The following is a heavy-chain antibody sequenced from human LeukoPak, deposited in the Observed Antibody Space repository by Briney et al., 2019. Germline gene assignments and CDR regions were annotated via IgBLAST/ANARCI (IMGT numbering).Heavy chain of an antibody. Sequence: GGSLRLSCAACGFTFSSYAMSWVRQAPGKGLEGVSTISGSGGSTYYADSVKGRFTISRDNSKNTLSLQMNSLRAEDTAVYYCAKDISLLYSGSYGDFDYWGQGTLVTVSS. D-gene: IGHD1-26*01. CDR2: ISGSGGST. V-gene: IGHV3-23*01. CDR1: GFTFSSYA. CDR3: AKDISLLYSGSYGDFDY. J-gene: IGHJ4*02.